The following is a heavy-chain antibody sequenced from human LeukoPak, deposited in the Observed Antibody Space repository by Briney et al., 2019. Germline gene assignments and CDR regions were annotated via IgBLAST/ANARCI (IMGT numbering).Heavy chain of an antibody. CDR3: ARGLVGYCSGTSCFDAFDI. CDR1: GGTFSSYA. V-gene: IGHV1-69*13. Sequence: SVKVSCKASGGTFSSYAISWVRQAPGQGLEWMGRIIPIFGTANYAQKFQGRVTITADESTSTAYMELSSLRSEDTAVYYCARGLVGYCSGTSCFDAFDIWGQGTMVTVSS. CDR2: IIPIFGTA. D-gene: IGHD2-2*03. J-gene: IGHJ3*02.